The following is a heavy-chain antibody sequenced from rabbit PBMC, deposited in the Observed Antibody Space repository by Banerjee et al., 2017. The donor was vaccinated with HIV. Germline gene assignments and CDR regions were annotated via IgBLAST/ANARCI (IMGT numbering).Heavy chain of an antibody. V-gene: IGHV1S47*01. Sequence: QEQLKETGGGLVQPGGSLTLSCKASGFDFSSYGVSWVRQTPGKGLEWIGTIDPVFGSTDYARWGNGRFTISSHNAQNTLYLQLNSMTAADTAAYFCVRDSSGWGGRFNLWGPGTLVTVS. CDR1: GFDFSSYG. CDR3: VRDSSGWGGRFNL. CDR2: IDPVFGST. D-gene: IGHD4-1*01. J-gene: IGHJ4*01.